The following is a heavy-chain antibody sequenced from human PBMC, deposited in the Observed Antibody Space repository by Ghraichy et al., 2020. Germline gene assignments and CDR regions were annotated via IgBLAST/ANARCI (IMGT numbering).Heavy chain of an antibody. CDR2: RSPDRETK. CDR1: GFPFSRYA. Sequence: GGSLRLSCEGSGFPFSRYAFHWVRRAPGKGLEWVAVRSPDRETKFYADSVRGRFTVSRDDSKSTLFLRMNNLRPEDTGMYYCARGDDGSPYSWGPGTQVNVPS. J-gene: IGHJ4*02. CDR3: ARGDDGSPYS. V-gene: IGHV3-33*05. D-gene: IGHD3-22*01.